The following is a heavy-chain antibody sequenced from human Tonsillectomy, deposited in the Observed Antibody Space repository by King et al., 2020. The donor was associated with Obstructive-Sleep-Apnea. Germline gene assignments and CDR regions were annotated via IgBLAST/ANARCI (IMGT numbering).Heavy chain of an antibody. CDR1: GGSISSSNW. CDR2: IYHSGST. CDR3: AGLHSSRRFYGMDV. V-gene: IGHV4-4*02. D-gene: IGHD6-13*01. J-gene: IGHJ6*02. Sequence: LQESGPGLVKPSGTLSLTCAVSGGSISSSNWWSWVRQPPGKGLEWIGEIYHSGSTNYNPSLKSRVTISVDKSKNQSSLKLSSVTAADTAAYYCAGLHSSRRFYGMDVWGQGTTVTVSS.